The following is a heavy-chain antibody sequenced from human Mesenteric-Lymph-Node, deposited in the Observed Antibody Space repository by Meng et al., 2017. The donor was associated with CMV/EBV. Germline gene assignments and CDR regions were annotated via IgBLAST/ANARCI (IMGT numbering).Heavy chain of an antibody. CDR2: INPNSGGT. D-gene: IGHD3-9*01. Sequence: TFSSYAFSWVRQAPGQGLEWMGRINPNSGGTNYAQKFQGRVTMTRDTSISTAYMELSRLRSDDTAVYYCARETYYDILTGYESFDYWGQGTLVTVSS. CDR3: ARETYYDILTGYESFDY. J-gene: IGHJ4*02. V-gene: IGHV1-2*06. CDR1: TFSSYA.